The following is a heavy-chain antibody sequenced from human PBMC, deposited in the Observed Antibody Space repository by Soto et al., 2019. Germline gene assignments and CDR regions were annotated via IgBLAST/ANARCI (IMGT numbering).Heavy chain of an antibody. CDR2: IKSKAFGGTP. D-gene: IGHD5-18*01. V-gene: IGHV3-49*04. CDR3: TRDHYGRGFSSGAFDS. Sequence: GGSLRLSCAASGFTFGSYALSWVRQAPGKGLEWVGFIKSKAFGGTPEYAASVKGRFTISRDDSMSIAYLQMSSLKTDDTAVYYCTRDHYGRGFSSGAFDSWGQGTPVTVSS. J-gene: IGHJ4*02. CDR1: GFTFGSYA.